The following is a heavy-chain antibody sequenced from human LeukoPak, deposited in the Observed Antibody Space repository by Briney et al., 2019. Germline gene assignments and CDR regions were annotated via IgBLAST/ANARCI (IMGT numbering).Heavy chain of an antibody. J-gene: IGHJ4*02. CDR2: ISGTGGST. CDR1: GYTFSNYA. CDR3: LNGGVVDARY. Sequence: GGSLRLSCSASGYTFSNYAMHWVRQAPGKGLEYVSAISGTGGSTYYADSVKGRFTISRDNSKNTLFLQMSSLRPEDTALYYCLNGGVVDARYWGQGTLVTVSS. D-gene: IGHD2-2*01. V-gene: IGHV3-64D*09.